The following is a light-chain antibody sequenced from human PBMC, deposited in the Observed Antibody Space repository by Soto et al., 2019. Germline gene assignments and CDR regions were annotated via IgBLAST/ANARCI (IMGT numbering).Light chain of an antibody. V-gene: IGKV3D-20*01. Sequence: EIVLTQSPGALSLSPGGRATLSCGARQRVDNNYVAWYQQKPALAPRLLIYDAVNRTTGIPDRFSGGGSGTHFTLTISSLEPEDVAVYYCHQYGNSSYTFGQGTKVQIK. CDR1: QRVDNNY. J-gene: IGKJ2*01. CDR2: DAV. CDR3: HQYGNSSYT.